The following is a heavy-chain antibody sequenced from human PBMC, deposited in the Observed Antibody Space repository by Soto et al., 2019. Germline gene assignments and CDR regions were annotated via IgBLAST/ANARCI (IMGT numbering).Heavy chain of an antibody. J-gene: IGHJ5*02. CDR1: GGSMRSGDYS. Sequence: QLQLQESGSGLVKPSQTLSLTCAVSGGSMRSGDYSWSWIRQPPGKGLEWIGNIYPSGSTYYNPTLKSRGTISVDNPKNRFSLKLTSVTAADTAVYFCARGGFKAIPTPAPLDPWGQGTLVTVSS. D-gene: IGHD2-15*01. V-gene: IGHV4-30-2*01. CDR3: ARGGFKAIPTPAPLDP. CDR2: IYPSGST.